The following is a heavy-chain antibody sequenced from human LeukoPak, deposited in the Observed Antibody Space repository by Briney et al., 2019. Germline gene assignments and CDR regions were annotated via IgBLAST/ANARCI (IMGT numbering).Heavy chain of an antibody. Sequence: GESPKISCKASGYVFIRHWIGCVRQVPGKGLEWMGVIHPEDSYSRYNAAFQGQATLSVDESTSTAYLQLSSLKASDTAIYYCARQNHYYYYMDVWGRGTTVTVSS. V-gene: IGHV5-51*01. CDR3: ARQNHYYYYMDV. CDR2: IHPEDSYS. J-gene: IGHJ6*03. CDR1: GYVFIRHW.